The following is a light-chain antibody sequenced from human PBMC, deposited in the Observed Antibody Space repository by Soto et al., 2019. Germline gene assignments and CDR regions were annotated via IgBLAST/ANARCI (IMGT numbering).Light chain of an antibody. CDR3: QQRSYSSWT. CDR2: DAS. J-gene: IGKJ1*01. Sequence: EIVLTQSPATLSLSPGERATLSCRASQSVSSYLAWYQQKPGQAPRLLIYDASNRTTGIPARFSGSGSGTDFPLIISRLEPEDFAVYYCQQRSYSSWTFGQGTKVEIK. CDR1: QSVSSY. V-gene: IGKV3-11*01.